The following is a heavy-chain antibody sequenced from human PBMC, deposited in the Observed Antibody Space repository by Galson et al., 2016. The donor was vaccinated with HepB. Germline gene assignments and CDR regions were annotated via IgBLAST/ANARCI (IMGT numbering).Heavy chain of an antibody. CDR1: GFTFSTYS. CDR2: INRSGSTI. Sequence: SLRLSCAASGFTFSTYSMNWVRQAPGRGLEWVSYINRSGSTIYYADSVKGRFTISRDNAKNSLFLQMNSLRDEDTAVYYCARDTHYWGQGTLVSVSS. V-gene: IGHV3-48*02. J-gene: IGHJ4*02. CDR3: ARDTHY.